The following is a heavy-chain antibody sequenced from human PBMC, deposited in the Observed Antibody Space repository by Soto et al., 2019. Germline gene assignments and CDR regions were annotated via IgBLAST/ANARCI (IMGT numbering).Heavy chain of an antibody. CDR1: GYTFTSYD. Sequence: ASVKVSCKASGYTFTSYDINWVRQATGQGLEWMGWMNPNSGNTGYAQKFQGRVTMTRNTSISTAYMELSSLRSEDTAVYYCARSSSSYYYYYGMDVWGEGTTVTVTS. V-gene: IGHV1-8*01. CDR2: MNPNSGNT. CDR3: ARSSSSYYYYYGMDV. D-gene: IGHD6-6*01. J-gene: IGHJ6*04.